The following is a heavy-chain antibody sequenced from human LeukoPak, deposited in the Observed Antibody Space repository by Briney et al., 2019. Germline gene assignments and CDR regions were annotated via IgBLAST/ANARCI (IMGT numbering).Heavy chain of an antibody. Sequence: ASVKVSCKASGYTFTGYYMHWVRQAPGQGLEWMGWINPNSGGTDYAQKFQGRVTMTRDTSISTAYMELSRLRSDDTAVYYCAKAAAGSQHSYYYYYYLDVWGTGTTVTISS. D-gene: IGHD6-13*01. CDR3: AKAAAGSQHSYYYYYYLDV. CDR2: INPNSGGT. CDR1: GYTFTGYY. J-gene: IGHJ6*03. V-gene: IGHV1-2*02.